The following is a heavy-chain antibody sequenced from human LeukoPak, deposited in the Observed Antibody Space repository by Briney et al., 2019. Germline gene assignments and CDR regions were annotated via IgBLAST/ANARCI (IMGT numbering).Heavy chain of an antibody. Sequence: GGSLRLSCAASGFSFKTYSMNWVRQAPGKGLEWVSYISSSSSTIYYADSVKGRFTISRDNAKNSPYLQMNSRRAEDTAVYYCARQYYYYMDVWGKGTTVTVSS. CDR2: ISSSSSTI. CDR1: GFSFKTYS. CDR3: ARQYYYYMDV. J-gene: IGHJ6*03. V-gene: IGHV3-48*01.